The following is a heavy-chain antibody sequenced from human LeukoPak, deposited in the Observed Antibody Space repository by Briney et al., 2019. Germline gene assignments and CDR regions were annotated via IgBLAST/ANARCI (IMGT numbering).Heavy chain of an antibody. CDR2: IYYSGTT. CDR1: GGSISSYY. Sequence: KPSETLSLTCTVSGGSISSYYWSWIRQPPGKGLEWIGYIYYSGTTNYNPSLKSRVTILVDTSKNQCSLNLSSVTAADTAVYYCARRGIAAAGYDYWGQGTLVTVSS. D-gene: IGHD6-13*01. CDR3: ARRGIAAAGYDY. V-gene: IGHV4-59*08. J-gene: IGHJ4*02.